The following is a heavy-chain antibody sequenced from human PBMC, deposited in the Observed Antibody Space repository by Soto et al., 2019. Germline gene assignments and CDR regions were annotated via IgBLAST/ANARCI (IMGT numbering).Heavy chain of an antibody. CDR1: GFTFTRYS. V-gene: IGHV3-21*04. CDR2: ISSTTNYI. J-gene: IGHJ6*02. D-gene: IGHD2-15*01. CDR3: ARQQLDPRGWFYYGMDV. Sequence: PGGSLRLSCAASGFTFTRYSMNWVRQAPGKGLEWVSSISSTTNYIYYGDSMKGRFTISRDNAKNSLYLQMNRLSPDDTAVYYCARQQLDPRGWFYYGMDVWGQGTTVTVS.